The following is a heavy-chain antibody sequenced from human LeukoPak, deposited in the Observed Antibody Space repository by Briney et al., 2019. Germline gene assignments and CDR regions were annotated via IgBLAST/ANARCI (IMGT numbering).Heavy chain of an antibody. Sequence: PGGSLRLPCAASGFTFSTYWMSWVRQAPGKGLEWVANIKGDGSEKNYVGSVKGRFTISRDNAKNSLYLQMNSLRAEDTAVYYCAKDTPFGGNWGQGALVTVSS. V-gene: IGHV3-7*01. D-gene: IGHD1-26*01. CDR1: GFTFSTYW. CDR3: AKDTPFGGN. CDR2: IKGDGSEK. J-gene: IGHJ4*02.